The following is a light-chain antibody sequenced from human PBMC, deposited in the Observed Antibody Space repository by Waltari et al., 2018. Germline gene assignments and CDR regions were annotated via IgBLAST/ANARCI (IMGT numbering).Light chain of an antibody. CDR2: AAS. CDR3: QQSYSTSKT. J-gene: IGKJ3*01. Sequence: DIQMTQSPSSLSASVGDRVTITCRASQSISSYLNWYHQKPGKAPKLLIYAASSLESGVPSRFSGSGSGTDFTLTISSLQPEDFATYYCQQSYSTSKTFGPGTKVDIK. V-gene: IGKV1-39*01. CDR1: QSISSY.